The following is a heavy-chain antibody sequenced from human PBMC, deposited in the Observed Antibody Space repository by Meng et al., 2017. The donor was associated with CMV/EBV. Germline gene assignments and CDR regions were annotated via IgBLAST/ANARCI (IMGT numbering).Heavy chain of an antibody. D-gene: IGHD2-2*01. CDR2: INPSGGST. CDR3: ARDSYGYCSSTSCYREGHYYYYYGMDV. Sequence: ASVKVSCKASGYTFTSYYMHWVRQAPGQGLEWMGIINPSGGSTSYAQKFQGRVTMTRDTSTSTVYMELSSLRSEDTAVYYCARDSYGYCSSTSCYREGHYYYYYGMDVWGQGTTVTAP. V-gene: IGHV1-46*01. CDR1: GYTFTSYY. J-gene: IGHJ6*02.